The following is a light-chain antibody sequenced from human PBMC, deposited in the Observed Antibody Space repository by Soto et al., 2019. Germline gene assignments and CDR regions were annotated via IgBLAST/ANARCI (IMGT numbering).Light chain of an antibody. V-gene: IGKV1-33*01. CDR1: QDIRHF. CDR2: YSF. Sequence: DIQMTQSPSSLSASIGDRVTITCHSSQDIRHFLNWFPQNPGKAPQLLSYYSFYLETWVPSRFSGSVSGTDFPFTLCSLQPEDVATYYCQHFYNLPFTFGPGTKVYIK. CDR3: QHFYNLPFT. J-gene: IGKJ3*01.